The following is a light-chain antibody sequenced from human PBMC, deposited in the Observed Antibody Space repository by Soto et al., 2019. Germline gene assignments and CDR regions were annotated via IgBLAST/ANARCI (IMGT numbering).Light chain of an antibody. CDR1: QRISTY. CDR2: YAS. V-gene: IGKV1-39*01. CDR3: QQSYSTPLT. J-gene: IGKJ4*01. Sequence: DIQMTQSPSSLSASVGNRVNITCRASQRISTYLNWYQQKPGTAPKLLIYYASSLQSGVPSRFSGSGSGTDFTLTISSLQPEDFATYYCQQSYSTPLTFGGGTKVDIK.